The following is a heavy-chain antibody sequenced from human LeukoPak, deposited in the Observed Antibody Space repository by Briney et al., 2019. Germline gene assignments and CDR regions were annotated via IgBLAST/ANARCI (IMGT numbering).Heavy chain of an antibody. V-gene: IGHV1-24*01. Sequence: ASVKVSCKVSGYTLTELSMHWVRQAPGKGLEWMGGFDPEDGETIYAQKFQGRVTITADESTSTAYMELSSLRSEDTAVYYCARGSYYYGSGSRGGNWFDPWGQGTLVTVSS. CDR1: GYTLTELS. CDR3: ARGSYYYGSGSRGGNWFDP. J-gene: IGHJ5*02. CDR2: FDPEDGET. D-gene: IGHD3-10*01.